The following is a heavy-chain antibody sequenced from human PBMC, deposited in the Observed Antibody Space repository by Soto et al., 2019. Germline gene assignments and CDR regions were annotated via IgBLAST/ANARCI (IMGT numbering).Heavy chain of an antibody. Sequence: SVKVSCKASGGTFSSCAISWVRQAPGQGLEWMGGIIPIFGTANYAQKFQGRVTITADESTSTAYMELSSLRSEDTAVYYCARDCSSTSCYDYWGQGTLVTVSS. CDR3: ARDCSSTSCYDY. CDR2: IIPIFGTA. CDR1: GGTFSSCA. D-gene: IGHD2-2*01. V-gene: IGHV1-69*13. J-gene: IGHJ4*02.